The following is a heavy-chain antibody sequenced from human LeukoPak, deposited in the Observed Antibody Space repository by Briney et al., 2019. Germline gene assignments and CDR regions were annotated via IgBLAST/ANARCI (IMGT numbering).Heavy chain of an antibody. CDR2: IYYSGRP. D-gene: IGHD3-10*01. Sequence: SETLSLTCTVSGGSTSSSSYYWGWIRQPPGKGLEWIGSIYYSGRPYYNPSLKSRVTISVDTSKNQFSLKLSSVTAADTAVYYCVRLGLGFGDPFDYWGQGTLVTVSS. V-gene: IGHV4-39*01. CDR1: GGSTSSSSYY. J-gene: IGHJ4*02. CDR3: VRLGLGFGDPFDY.